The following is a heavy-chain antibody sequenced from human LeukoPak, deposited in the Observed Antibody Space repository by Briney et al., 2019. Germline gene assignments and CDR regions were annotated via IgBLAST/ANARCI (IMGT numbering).Heavy chain of an antibody. V-gene: IGHV3-23*01. CDR2: ISGSGGST. CDR3: AKASKYYYDSSGYPDY. CDR1: GFTFSSYA. D-gene: IGHD3-22*01. Sequence: RSGGSLRLYCAASGFTFSSYAMSWVRQAPGKGLEWVSAISGSGGSTYYADSVKGRFTISRDNSKNTLYLQMNSLRAEDTAVYYCAKASKYYYDSSGYPDYWGQGTLVTVSS. J-gene: IGHJ4*02.